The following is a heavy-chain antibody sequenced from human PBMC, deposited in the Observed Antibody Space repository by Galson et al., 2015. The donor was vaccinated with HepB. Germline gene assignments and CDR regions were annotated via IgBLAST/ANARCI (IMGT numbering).Heavy chain of an antibody. CDR1: GFTVSSNY. CDR3: ARDGLGQHIAAAGSARYFDL. J-gene: IGHJ2*01. D-gene: IGHD6-13*01. CDR2: MYSGGST. V-gene: IGHV3-53*01. Sequence: SLRLSCAASGFTVSSNYMSWVRQAPGKGLEWVAVMYSGGSTYYADSVKGRFTISRDNSKNTLYLQMNSLRAEDTAVYYCARDGLGQHIAAAGSARYFDLWGRGTLVTVSS.